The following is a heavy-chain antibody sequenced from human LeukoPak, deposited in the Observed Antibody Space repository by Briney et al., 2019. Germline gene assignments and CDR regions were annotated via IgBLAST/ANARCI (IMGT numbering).Heavy chain of an antibody. V-gene: IGHV3-23*01. CDR2: ISGSGGST. D-gene: IGHD6-6*01. CDR1: GFIFSSYD. J-gene: IGHJ4*02. CDR3: AKGPIRSSLDY. Sequence: GESLRLSCAASGFIFSSYDMSWVRQAPGKGLEWVSAISGSGGSTYYADSMKGQFTISRDNSKNTLYLQMNSLRAEDTAVYYCAKGPIRSSLDYWGQGTLVTVSS.